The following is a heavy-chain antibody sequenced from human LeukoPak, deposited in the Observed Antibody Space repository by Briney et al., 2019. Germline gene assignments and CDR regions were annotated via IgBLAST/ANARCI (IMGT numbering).Heavy chain of an antibody. D-gene: IGHD6-13*01. Sequence: PGGSLRLSCAASGFIFDDYAMHWVRQAPGKGLEWVSAISGSGGSTYYADSVKGRFTISRDNSKNTLYLQMNSLRAEDTAVYYCAKDLGLAAAGLLGFDYWGQGTLVTVSS. J-gene: IGHJ4*02. CDR3: AKDLGLAAAGLLGFDY. V-gene: IGHV3-23*01. CDR2: ISGSGGST. CDR1: GFIFDDYA.